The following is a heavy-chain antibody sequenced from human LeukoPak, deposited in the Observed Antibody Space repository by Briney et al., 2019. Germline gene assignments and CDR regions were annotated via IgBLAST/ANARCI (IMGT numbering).Heavy chain of an antibody. V-gene: IGHV5-51*01. CDR1: GYSFTSYW. Sequence: GESLKISCKGSGYSFTSYWIGWARQMPGKGLEWMGIIYPGDSDTRYSPSFQGQVTISADKSISTAYLQWSSLKASDTAMYYCAGPDTTAAAVGAFDIWGQGTMVTVSS. J-gene: IGHJ3*02. CDR3: AGPDTTAAAVGAFDI. D-gene: IGHD6-25*01. CDR2: IYPGDSDT.